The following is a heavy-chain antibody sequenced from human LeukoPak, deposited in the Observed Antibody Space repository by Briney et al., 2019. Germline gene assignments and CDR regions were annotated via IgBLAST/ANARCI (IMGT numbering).Heavy chain of an antibody. CDR1: GGTFSSYA. V-gene: IGHV1-69*05. J-gene: IGHJ6*03. Sequence: SVKVSCKASGGTFSSYAISWVRQAPGHGLEWMGRIITIFGTANYAQKLQGRVTITTDESTSTAYMELSSLRSEDTAVYYCARAGYYDLWSGKGVGYYYYYMHVWGKGTTVTVSS. D-gene: IGHD3-3*01. CDR2: IITIFGTA. CDR3: ARAGYYDLWSGKGVGYYYYYMHV.